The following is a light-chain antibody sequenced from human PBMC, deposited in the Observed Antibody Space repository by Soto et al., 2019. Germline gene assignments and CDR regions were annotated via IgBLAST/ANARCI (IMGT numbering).Light chain of an antibody. CDR3: QHYNSSSEP. Sequence: DVQLTQSPSTLSAFLGDRVTITCRASQSISSLLAWYQLKPGKAPRLLISAASRLDRGVPSRFSGSGSETAFTLTISRLEPDDFAAYYCQHYNSSSEPFGQGTKVDIK. CDR2: AAS. J-gene: IGKJ1*01. CDR1: QSISSL. V-gene: IGKV1-5*03.